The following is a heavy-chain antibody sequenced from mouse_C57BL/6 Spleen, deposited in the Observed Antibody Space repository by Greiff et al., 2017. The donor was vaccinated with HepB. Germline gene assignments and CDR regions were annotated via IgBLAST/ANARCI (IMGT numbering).Heavy chain of an antibody. J-gene: IGHJ2*01. V-gene: IGHV1-64*01. CDR1: GYTFTSYW. D-gene: IGHD2-1*01. Sequence: VQLQQPGAELVKPGASVKLSCKASGYTFTSYWMHWVKQRPGQGLEWIGMIHPNSGSTNYNEKFKSKATLTVDKSSSTAYMQLSSLTSEDSAVYYCARWKGIYYGNFDYWGQGTTLTVSS. CDR3: ARWKGIYYGNFDY. CDR2: IHPNSGST.